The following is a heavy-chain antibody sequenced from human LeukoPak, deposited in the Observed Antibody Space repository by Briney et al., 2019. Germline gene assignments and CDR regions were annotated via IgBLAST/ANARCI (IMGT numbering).Heavy chain of an antibody. CDR2: ISAYNGNT. V-gene: IGHV1-18*01. CDR3: ARDSTLCRGTNCHQNDPFDI. J-gene: IGHJ3*02. D-gene: IGHD2-2*01. CDR1: DSTFNSQG. Sequence: ASVKVSCKAFDSTFNSQGFSWVRQAPGQGLEWMGWISAYNGNTRFARKLQDRVSMTTDTSTTTAYMELRSLTSDATATYYCARDSTLCRGTNCHQNDPFDIWGQGTMVTVSS.